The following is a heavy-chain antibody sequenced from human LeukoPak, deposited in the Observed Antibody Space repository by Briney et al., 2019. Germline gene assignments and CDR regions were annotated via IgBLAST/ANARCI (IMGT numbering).Heavy chain of an antibody. CDR3: ARMRGELVVPDAIFDGMGV. Sequence: GRSLRLSCAASGFTLNDFGMHWVRQAPGKGLEWVAFIWYDGSNKYYADSVKGRFTISRDNSKNTLYLQVNSLRAEDTAVYYCARMRGELVVPDAIFDGMGVWGQGTTVTVSS. CDR2: IWYDGSNK. J-gene: IGHJ6*02. V-gene: IGHV3-33*01. D-gene: IGHD2-2*01. CDR1: GFTLNDFG.